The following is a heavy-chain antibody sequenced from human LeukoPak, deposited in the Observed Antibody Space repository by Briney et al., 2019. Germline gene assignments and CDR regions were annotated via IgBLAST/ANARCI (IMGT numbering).Heavy chain of an antibody. D-gene: IGHD3-22*01. CDR2: ISGSGTTS. Sequence: GGSLRLSCAATGFNFDSFGIHWVRQAPGKGLEWVSSISGSGTTSYYADSVKGRFTISRDNSNYTLFLQMNSLRAEDTALCYCVKDANYYDSSGYLIPFDYWGLGTLVTVSS. V-gene: IGHV3-23*01. J-gene: IGHJ4*02. CDR3: VKDANYYDSSGYLIPFDY. CDR1: GFNFDSFG.